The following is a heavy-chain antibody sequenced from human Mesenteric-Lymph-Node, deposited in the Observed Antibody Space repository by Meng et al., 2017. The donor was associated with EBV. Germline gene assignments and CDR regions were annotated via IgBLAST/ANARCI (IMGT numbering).Heavy chain of an antibody. CDR3: ARGPMTTVTMDDY. CDR2: INPNRGDT. D-gene: IGHD4-17*01. J-gene: IGHJ4*02. CDR1: GYIFTDYY. V-gene: IGHV1-2*06. Sequence: QVQLVQSGAEVKKPGASMKVSCKTSGYIFTDYYIHWLRQAPGQGLEWMGRINPNRGDTNYAQRFQGRVTMTRDTSISTAYMELSSLRSDDTAVYFCARGPMTTVTMDDYWGQGTLVTVSS.